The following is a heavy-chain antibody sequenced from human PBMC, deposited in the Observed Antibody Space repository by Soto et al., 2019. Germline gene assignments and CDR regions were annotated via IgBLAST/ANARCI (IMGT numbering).Heavy chain of an antibody. D-gene: IGHD1-1*01. CDR3: ARGRYGDY. J-gene: IGHJ4*02. CDR2: ISAHNGNT. V-gene: IGHV1-18*01. CDR1: GYTFTSYG. Sequence: QVQLVESGGGVVQPGASVKVSCKASGYTFTSYGITWVRQAPGQGLEWMGWISAHNGNTDYAQKLQGRVIVTRDTSTSTAYMELRSLRSDDTAVYYCARGRYGDYWGQGALVTVSS.